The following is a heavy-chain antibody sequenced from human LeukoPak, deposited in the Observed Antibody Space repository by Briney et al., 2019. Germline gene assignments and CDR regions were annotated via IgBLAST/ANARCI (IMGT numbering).Heavy chain of an antibody. Sequence: PSETLSLTCTVTGGSISNYDWSWIRQFPGKGLEWTGYIYNSGSTNSNPDLKSRVTISKDTSKNQFSLKLSSVTAADTAVYYCARVGAAMDNFDYWGQGTLVTVS. J-gene: IGHJ4*02. CDR1: GGSISNYD. V-gene: IGHV4-59*01. CDR2: IYNSGST. D-gene: IGHD5-18*01. CDR3: ARVGAAMDNFDY.